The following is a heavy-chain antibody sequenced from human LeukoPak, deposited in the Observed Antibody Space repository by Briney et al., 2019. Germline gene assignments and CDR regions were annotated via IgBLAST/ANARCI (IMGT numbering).Heavy chain of an antibody. V-gene: IGHV4-59*08. CDR1: GGSITTFY. Sequence: SETLSLTCTVSGGSITTFYWSWIRQPPGKGLEWIGYIYYSGSTNYNPSLKSRVTISVDTSKNQFSLKLSSVTAADTAVYYCARHVLRYFDWLPDYYYYYMDVWGKGTTVTVSS. CDR3: ARHVLRYFDWLPDYYYYYMDV. J-gene: IGHJ6*03. CDR2: IYYSGST. D-gene: IGHD3-9*01.